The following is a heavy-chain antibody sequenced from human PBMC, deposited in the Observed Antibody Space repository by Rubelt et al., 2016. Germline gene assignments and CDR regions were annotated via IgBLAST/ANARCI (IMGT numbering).Heavy chain of an antibody. Sequence: GGGVFQPGRSLRLSCAPSGFSVNTNYMSWVRQAPGKGLEWVSVIYSDESTYYADSVKGRFTISRDNSKSTLYLQMNSLRAEDTAVYYCARVGEAELLGYFDLWGQGTRVTVSS. J-gene: IGHJ4*02. D-gene: IGHD1-7*01. CDR1: GFSVNTNY. V-gene: IGHV3-66*01. CDR3: ARVGEAELLGYFDL. CDR2: IYSDEST.